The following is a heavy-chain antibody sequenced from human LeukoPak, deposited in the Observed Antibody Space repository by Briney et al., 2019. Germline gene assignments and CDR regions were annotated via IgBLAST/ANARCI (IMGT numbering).Heavy chain of an antibody. V-gene: IGHV1-2*02. CDR3: AREGVSGDAFDI. Sequence: ASVKVPCKASGYTFTGYYMHWVRQAPGQGLEWMGWINPNSGGTNYAQKFQGRVTMTRDTSISTAYMELSRLRSGDTAVYYCAREGVSGDAFDIWGQGIMVTVSS. D-gene: IGHD2-8*01. CDR1: GYTFTGYY. CDR2: INPNSGGT. J-gene: IGHJ3*02.